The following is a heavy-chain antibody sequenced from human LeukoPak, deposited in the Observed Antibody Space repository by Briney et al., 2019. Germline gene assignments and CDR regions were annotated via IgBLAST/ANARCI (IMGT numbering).Heavy chain of an antibody. V-gene: IGHV3-23*01. D-gene: IGHD6-19*01. CDR2: ISGSGGST. Sequence: PGGSLRLSCAASGFTFSNYAMSWVRQAPGKGLEWVSAISGSGGSTYYADSVKGRFTISRDNSKNTLYLQMNSLRAEDTAVYYCAKVGVSSGWYGGFYYWGQGTLVTVSP. CDR1: GFTFSNYA. J-gene: IGHJ4*02. CDR3: AKVGVSSGWYGGFYY.